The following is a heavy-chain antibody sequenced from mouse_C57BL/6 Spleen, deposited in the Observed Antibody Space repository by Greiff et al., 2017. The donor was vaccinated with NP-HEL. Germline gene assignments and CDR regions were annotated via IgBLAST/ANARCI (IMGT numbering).Heavy chain of an antibody. D-gene: IGHD4-1*01. CDR2: ISDGGSYT. Sequence: EVKVVESGGGLVKPGGSLKLSCAASGFTFSSYAMSWVRQTPEKRLEWVATISDGGSYTYYPDNVKGRFTISRDNAKNNLYLQMSHLKSEDTAMYYCARDSLGRRNYFDYWGQGTTLTVSS. CDR3: ARDSLGRRNYFDY. J-gene: IGHJ2*01. V-gene: IGHV5-4*01. CDR1: GFTFSSYA.